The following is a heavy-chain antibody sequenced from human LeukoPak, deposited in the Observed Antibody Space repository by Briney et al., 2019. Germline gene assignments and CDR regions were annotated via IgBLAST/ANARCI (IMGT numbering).Heavy chain of an antibody. CDR3: ARHDPMDV. CDR1: GGSISSGSYY. J-gene: IGHJ6*02. CDR2: IYYSGST. V-gene: IGHV4-39*01. Sequence: PSETLSLTCSVSGGSISSGSYYWAWIRQPPGAGLEYLGSIYYSGSTYYNPSLKSRVTISVDTSNNQFSLKLSSVTVADTAVYYCARHDPMDVWGQGTTVTVSS.